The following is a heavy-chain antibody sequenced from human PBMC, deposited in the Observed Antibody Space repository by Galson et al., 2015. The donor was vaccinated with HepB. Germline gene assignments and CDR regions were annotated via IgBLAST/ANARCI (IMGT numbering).Heavy chain of an antibody. D-gene: IGHD3-22*01. CDR1: GFTFSSYG. CDR2: ISYDGSNK. V-gene: IGHV3-33*05. Sequence: SLRLSCAASGFTFSSYGMHWVRQAPGKGLEWVAVISYDGSNKYYADSVKGRFTISRDNAKNSLYLQMNSLRAEDTAVYYCARGRSYYDSSGYLRHHVITKVEGNYFDYWGQGTLVTVSS. CDR3: ARGRSYYDSSGYLRHHVITKVEGNYFDY. J-gene: IGHJ4*02.